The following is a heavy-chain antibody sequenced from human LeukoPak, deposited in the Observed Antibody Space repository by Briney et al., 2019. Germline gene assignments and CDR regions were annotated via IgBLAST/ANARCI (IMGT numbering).Heavy chain of an antibody. J-gene: IGHJ4*02. CDR1: GYTFTSYG. Sequence: ASVKVSCKASGYTFTSYGISWVRQAPGQGLEWMGWISAYNGNTNYAQRLQGRVTMTTDTSTSTAYMELRSLRSDDTAVYYCARGGSSGWRTPNDDYWGQGTLVTVSS. V-gene: IGHV1-18*01. CDR2: ISAYNGNT. D-gene: IGHD6-19*01. CDR3: ARGGSSGWRTPNDDY.